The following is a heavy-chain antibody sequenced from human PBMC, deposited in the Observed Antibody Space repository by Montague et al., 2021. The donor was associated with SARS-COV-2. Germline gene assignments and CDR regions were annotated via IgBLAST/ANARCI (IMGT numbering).Heavy chain of an antibody. CDR1: GGSISGYY. D-gene: IGHD6-13*01. J-gene: IGHJ2*01. CDR2: IYYSGST. V-gene: IGHV4-59*01. CDR3: ARGIWYAI. Sequence: SETLSLTCTVSGGSISGYYWNWIRQSPGKGLEWIGDIYYSGSTTYNPSLESRVTISVDTSKNKFSLRLSSVTAADTAVYYCARGIWYAIWGRGTLVTVSS.